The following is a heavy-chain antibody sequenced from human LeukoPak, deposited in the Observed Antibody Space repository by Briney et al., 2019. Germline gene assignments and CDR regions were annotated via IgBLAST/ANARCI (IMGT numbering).Heavy chain of an antibody. CDR3: ARGPFRGTGDGALDI. D-gene: IGHD1-26*01. J-gene: IGHJ3*02. Sequence: SETLSLTCTVSGGSVSSYYWSWIRQPPGKGLEWMGYTHYSVSTHYNPSLTSRVTISVDTSKNQFSLRLSSVTAADTAIYYCARGPFRGTGDGALDIWGQGTMVTVS. CDR2: THYSVST. V-gene: IGHV4-59*02. CDR1: GGSVSSYY.